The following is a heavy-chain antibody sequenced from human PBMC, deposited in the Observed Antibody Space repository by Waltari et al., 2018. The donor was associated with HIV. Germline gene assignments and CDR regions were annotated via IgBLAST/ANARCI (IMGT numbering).Heavy chain of an antibody. CDR1: GGSITSGDYY. V-gene: IGHV4-61*02. Sequence: QVQLQESGPGLVKPSQTLSLTCTVSGGSITSGDYYWTWIRPPAGKGLEWIGRVYTSGSANCNPALRRRVTMSFDTSKTQFSLKLTSVTAADAAVYYCARGLDILTGHYHWFLDVWGRGTLVTVSS. D-gene: IGHD3-9*01. CDR2: VYTSGSA. CDR3: ARGLDILTGHYHWFLDV. J-gene: IGHJ2*01.